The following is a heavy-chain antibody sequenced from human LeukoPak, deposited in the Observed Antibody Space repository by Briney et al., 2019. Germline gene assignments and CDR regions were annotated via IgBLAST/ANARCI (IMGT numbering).Heavy chain of an antibody. J-gene: IGHJ6*03. CDR1: DYSISSGYY. D-gene: IGHD1-1*01. CDR3: ARVSWFPGTSYYYMDV. Sequence: SETLSLTCTVSDYSISSGYYWGWIRQPPGKGLEWIGSIYHSGSTYYNPSLKSRVTISVDTSKNQFSLKLSSVTAADTAVYFCARVSWFPGTSYYYMDVWGKGTTVTVSS. V-gene: IGHV4-38-2*02. CDR2: IYHSGST.